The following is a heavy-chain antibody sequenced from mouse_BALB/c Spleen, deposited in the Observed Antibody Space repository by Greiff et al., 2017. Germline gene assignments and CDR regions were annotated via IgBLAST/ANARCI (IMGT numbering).Heavy chain of an antibody. J-gene: IGHJ4*01. Sequence: LVKTGASVKLSCKASGYSFTGYYMHWVKQSHGKSLEWIGYISCYNGATRYNQKFKGKATFTVDTSSSTAYMQFNSLTSEDAAVYDCARDYPYAMDYWGQGTSVTVSS. CDR3: ARDYPYAMDY. CDR2: ISCYNGAT. CDR1: GYSFTGYY. V-gene: IGHV1S34*01. D-gene: IGHD2-4*01.